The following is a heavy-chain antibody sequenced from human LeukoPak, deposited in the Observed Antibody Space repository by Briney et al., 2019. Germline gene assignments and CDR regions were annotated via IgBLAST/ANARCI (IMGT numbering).Heavy chain of an antibody. D-gene: IGHD1-26*01. Sequence: PSGTLSLTCAVSGGSISSSNWWSWVRPAPGKGLEWVSAISGSGGSTFYADSVKGRFTISRDNSKNTLYLQMNSLRAEDTAVYYCAKPVRGSNRPYYFDYWGQGTLVTVSS. CDR1: GGSISSSN. V-gene: IGHV3-23*01. CDR2: ISGSGGST. CDR3: AKPVRGSNRPYYFDY. J-gene: IGHJ4*02.